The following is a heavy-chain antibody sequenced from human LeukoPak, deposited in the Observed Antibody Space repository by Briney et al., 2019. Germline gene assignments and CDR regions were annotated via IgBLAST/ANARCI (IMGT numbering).Heavy chain of an antibody. CDR1: GGSFSGYY. J-gene: IGHJ4*02. V-gene: IGHV4-34*01. Sequence: SETLSLTCAVYGGSFSGYYWSWIRQPPGKGLEWIGEINHSGSTNYNPSLKSRVTISVDTPKNQFSLKLSSVTAADTAVYYCAICSSIVGATPGLFDYWGQGTLVTVSS. D-gene: IGHD1-26*01. CDR3: AICSSIVGATPGLFDY. CDR2: INHSGST.